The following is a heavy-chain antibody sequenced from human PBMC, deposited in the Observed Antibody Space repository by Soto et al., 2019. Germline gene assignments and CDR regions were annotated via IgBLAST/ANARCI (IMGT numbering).Heavy chain of an antibody. CDR1: GYTFTRYN. CDR3: ATPQDYDDCLAS. J-gene: IGHJ4*02. D-gene: IGHD3-22*01. V-gene: IGHV1-3*01. CDR2: INVGNGNT. Sequence: QVQFVQSGAEVKKPGASVKVYCKIPGYTFTRYNIHWVRQSPGQRLECRGWINVGNGNTRFSQKFQGRLTLPRDTPGNTASLELHSLISEDPAVYYCATPQDYDDCLASWGQGTLVTVSS.